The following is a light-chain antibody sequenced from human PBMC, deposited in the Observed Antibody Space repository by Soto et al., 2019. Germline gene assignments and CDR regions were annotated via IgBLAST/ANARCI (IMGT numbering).Light chain of an antibody. CDR3: QQYYTSIT. V-gene: IGKV4-1*01. Sequence: DTFMTQSPDSLAVSLGERATINCKSSQSVLYSSDNKNYLAWYQQKPGQPPKLLIYWASTRESGVPERFSGSGSGTDFTLTISSLQAQDVEVYYCQQYYTSITFGQGTRMEIK. CDR2: WAS. CDR1: QSVLYSSDNKNY. J-gene: IGKJ5*01.